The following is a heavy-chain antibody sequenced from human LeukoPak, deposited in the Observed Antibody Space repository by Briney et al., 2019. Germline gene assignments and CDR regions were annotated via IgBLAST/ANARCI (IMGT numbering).Heavy chain of an antibody. CDR2: IYYSGST. D-gene: IGHD2-2*01. CDR3: ARQYCSSTSCSFDY. V-gene: IGHV4-59*01. CDR1: GGSISSYY. J-gene: IGHJ4*02. Sequence: PSETLSLTYTVSGGSISSYYWSWIRQPPGKGLEWIGYIYYSGSTNYNPSLKSRVTISVDTSKNQFSLKLSSVTAADTAVYYCARQYCSSTSCSFDYWGQGTLVTVSS.